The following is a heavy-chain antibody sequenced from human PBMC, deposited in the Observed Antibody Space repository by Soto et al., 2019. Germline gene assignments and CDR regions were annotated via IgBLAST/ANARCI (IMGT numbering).Heavy chain of an antibody. D-gene: IGHD3-16*02. V-gene: IGHV1-69*01. J-gene: IGHJ4*02. CDR2: IIPIFGTA. Sequence: QVQLVQSGAEVKKPGSSVKVSCKASGGTFSSYAISWVRQAPRQGLESMGGIIPIFGTANYAQKFQGRVTITADESTSTAYMELSSLRSEDTAVYYCARGHYDYVWGSYRYMLDYWGQGTLVTVSS. CDR1: GGTFSSYA. CDR3: ARGHYDYVWGSYRYMLDY.